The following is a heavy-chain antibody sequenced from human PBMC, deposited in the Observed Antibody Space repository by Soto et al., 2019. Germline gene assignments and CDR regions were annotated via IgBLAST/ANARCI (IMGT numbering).Heavy chain of an antibody. CDR3: ARDGTSTISARALDF. CDR1: GFTVSSNY. CDR2: ISSGGST. V-gene: IGHV3-66*01. Sequence: EVQLVESGGGLVQPGGSLRLSCAASGFTVSSNYMTWVHQTPGRGLEWVSVISSGGSTYYAESVKGRFTISRDNSKNTVYLQMNSLTAEDTAVHYCARDGTSTISARALDFWGQGTLVTVSS. D-gene: IGHD6-6*01. J-gene: IGHJ4*02.